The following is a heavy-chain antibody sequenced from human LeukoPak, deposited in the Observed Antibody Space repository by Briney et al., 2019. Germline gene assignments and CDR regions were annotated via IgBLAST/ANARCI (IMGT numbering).Heavy chain of an antibody. CDR3: ARLRSGGATGY. V-gene: IGHV4-39*01. D-gene: IGHD1-26*01. CDR1: GGSISSSNYY. Sequence: SETLSLTCTVSGGSISSSNYYWGWIRQPPGKGLKWIGSLYYSGSTYYNPSLRSRVTISVDTSNNLFSLKLSSVTAADTAVYYCARLRSGGATGYWGQGTLVTVSS. CDR2: LYYSGST. J-gene: IGHJ4*02.